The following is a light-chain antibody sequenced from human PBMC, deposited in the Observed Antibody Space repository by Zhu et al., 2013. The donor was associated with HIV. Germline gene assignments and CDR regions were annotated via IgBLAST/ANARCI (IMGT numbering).Light chain of an antibody. Sequence: SYELTQTPSESVAPGQTARIICEGNNIGSKNVHWYQQKSGQAPVLVVYDNNDRPSGISERLSGSNSGDTATLTISATQIADEADYYCQAWDRSSVVFGGGTKLTVL. CDR3: QAWDRSSVV. CDR1: NIGSKN. J-gene: IGLJ2*01. CDR2: DNN. V-gene: IGLV3-21*02.